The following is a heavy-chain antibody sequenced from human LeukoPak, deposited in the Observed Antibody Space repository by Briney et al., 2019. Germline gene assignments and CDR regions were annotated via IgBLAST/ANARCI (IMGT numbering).Heavy chain of an antibody. CDR3: AREAVRSDAFDI. J-gene: IGHJ3*02. V-gene: IGHV4-34*01. D-gene: IGHD4-17*01. CDR1: GGSFSGYY. CDR2: INHSGST. Sequence: PSETLSLTCAVYGGSFSGYYWSWIRQPPGKGLEWIGEINHSGSTNYNPSLKSRVTISVDTSKNQFSLKLSSVTAADTAVYYCAREAVRSDAFDIWGQGTMVTVSS.